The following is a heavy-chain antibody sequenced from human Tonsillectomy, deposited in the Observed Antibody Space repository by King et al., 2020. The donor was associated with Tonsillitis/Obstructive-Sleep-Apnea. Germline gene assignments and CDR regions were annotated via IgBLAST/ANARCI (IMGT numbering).Heavy chain of an antibody. CDR3: ARDMVLXAGGDAFDI. D-gene: IGHD6-19*01. CDR1: GGSISSYY. J-gene: IGHJ3*02. V-gene: IGHV4-59*01. CDR2: IYYSGST. Sequence: VQLQESGPGLVKPSETLSLTCTVSGGSISSYYWSWIRQPPGKGLEWIGYIYYSGSTNYNPSXKXRVTISGDTSKNQFSLKLSSVTAADTAVYYCARDMVLXAGGDAFDIWGQXXXVTVSS.